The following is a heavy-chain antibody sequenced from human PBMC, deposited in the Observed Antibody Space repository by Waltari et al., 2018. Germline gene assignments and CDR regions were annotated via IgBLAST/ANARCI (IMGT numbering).Heavy chain of an antibody. CDR3: ARVLRWELPLLDY. Sequence: QLQLQESGPGLVKPSETLSLTCTVSGGSISSSSYYWGWIRQPPGKGLEWIGSIYYSGSTYDNPSLKSRVTISVDTSKNQFSLKLSSVTAADTAVYYCARVLRWELPLLDYWGQGTLVTVSS. J-gene: IGHJ4*02. CDR2: IYYSGST. V-gene: IGHV4-39*07. CDR1: GGSISSSSYY. D-gene: IGHD1-26*01.